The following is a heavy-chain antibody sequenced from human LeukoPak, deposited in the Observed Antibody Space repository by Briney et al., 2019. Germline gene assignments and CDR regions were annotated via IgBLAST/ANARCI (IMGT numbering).Heavy chain of an antibody. Sequence: SETLSLTCAVYGGSFSGYYWSWIRQPPGKGLEWIGEINHSGSTNYNPSLKSRVTISVDTSKKQFSLKLSSVTAADTAVYYCARAYYYDSSGYPYYYYYYGMDVWGQGTTVTVSS. CDR1: GGSFSGYY. CDR3: ARAYYYDSSGYPYYYYYYGMDV. D-gene: IGHD3-22*01. V-gene: IGHV4-34*01. J-gene: IGHJ6*02. CDR2: INHSGST.